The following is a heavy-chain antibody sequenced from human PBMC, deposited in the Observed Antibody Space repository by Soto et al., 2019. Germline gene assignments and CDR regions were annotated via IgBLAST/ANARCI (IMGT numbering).Heavy chain of an antibody. D-gene: IGHD3-22*01. V-gene: IGHV4-30-4*01. J-gene: IGHJ3*02. CDR2: IYYSGST. Sequence: SETLSLTCTVSGGSISSGDYYWSWIRQPPGKGLEWIGYIYYSGSTYYNPSLKSRVTISVDTSKNQFSLKLSSVTAADTAVYYCARDRYDSSGYYYLSNAFDIWGQGTMVTVSS. CDR1: GGSISSGDYY. CDR3: ARDRYDSSGYYYLSNAFDI.